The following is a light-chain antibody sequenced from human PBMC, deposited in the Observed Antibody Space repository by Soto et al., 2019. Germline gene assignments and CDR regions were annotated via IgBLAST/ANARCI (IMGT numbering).Light chain of an antibody. CDR2: EVN. V-gene: IGLV2-8*01. Sequence: QSALTQPPSASGSPGQSVTISCTGTSSDIGGYNFVSWYQQHPGKAPKLMIDEVNKRPSGVPDRFSGSKSGNTASLTVSGLQIDDEADYYCQSYDTGLTGHVLFGGGTKLTVL. CDR3: QSYDTGLTGHVL. J-gene: IGLJ2*01. CDR1: SSDIGGYNF.